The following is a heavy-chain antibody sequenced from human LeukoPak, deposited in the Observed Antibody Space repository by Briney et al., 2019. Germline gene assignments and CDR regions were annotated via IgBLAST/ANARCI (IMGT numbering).Heavy chain of an antibody. D-gene: IGHD4/OR15-4a*01. CDR3: AKARGATYGTYYFDY. V-gene: IGHV3-23*01. CDR1: GLTLRNYW. Sequence: GGSLRLSCAASGLTLRNYWMAWVRQAPGKGLEWVSISGSGGDTYYADSVKGRFTISRDNSKNTLYLQMNSLRAEDTAVYYCAKARGATYGTYYFDYWGQGTLVTVSS. CDR2: SGSGGDT. J-gene: IGHJ4*02.